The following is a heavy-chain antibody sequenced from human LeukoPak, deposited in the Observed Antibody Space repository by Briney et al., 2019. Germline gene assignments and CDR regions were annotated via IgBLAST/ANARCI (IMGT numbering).Heavy chain of an antibody. CDR1: GYTFATYS. D-gene: IGHD6-19*01. J-gene: IGHJ4*02. CDR3: ARGHSSGRDYYFDT. CDR2: ISGYSGST. Sequence: ASVTVSCKTSGYTFATYSINWVRQAPGQGREGMGWISGYSGSTNYAQKLQGRVTMTTDTSTTTAYMELRSLKSDDTAVYYCARGHSSGRDYYFDTWGQGTLVTVSS. V-gene: IGHV1-18*01.